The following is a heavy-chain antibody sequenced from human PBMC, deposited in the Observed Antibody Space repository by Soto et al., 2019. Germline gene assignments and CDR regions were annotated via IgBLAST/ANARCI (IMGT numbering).Heavy chain of an antibody. J-gene: IGHJ1*01. CDR2: VYPGDSDT. CDR1: GYRLTTYL. CDR3: AGGINWNYIMNWIDT. Sequence: PVDSLKICFRNSGYRLTTYLISVVLQTPGKGLEWMGAVYPGDSDTKYSPYFQGHVIISADRSIGTAFLQWSRLKASDTAMYYCAGGINWNYIMNWIDTWGQGTLVTVSS. V-gene: IGHV5-51*01. D-gene: IGHD3-16*01.